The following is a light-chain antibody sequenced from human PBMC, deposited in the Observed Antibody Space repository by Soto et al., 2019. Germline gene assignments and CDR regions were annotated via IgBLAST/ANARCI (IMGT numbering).Light chain of an antibody. Sequence: DMQRTQSPSSVSAPVGDRITITCRASQGISSWLAWYQQKPGKAPKLLIYAASSLQSGVPSRFSGSGSGTHFNLTISSLQTEDFATYDCQQANTFTLTFGQGTKLDIK. CDR2: AAS. J-gene: IGKJ5*01. V-gene: IGKV1D-12*01. CDR1: QGISSW. CDR3: QQANTFTLT.